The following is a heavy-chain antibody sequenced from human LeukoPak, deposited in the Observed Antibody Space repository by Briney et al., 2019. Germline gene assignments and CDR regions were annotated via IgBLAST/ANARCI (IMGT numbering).Heavy chain of an antibody. D-gene: IGHD2-2*01. V-gene: IGHV1-69*13. CDR3: AREWGYCSSTSCPPGY. J-gene: IGHJ4*02. CDR2: IIPIFGTA. Sequence: SVKVSCKASGGTFISYAISWVRQAPGQGLEWMGGIIPIFGTANYAQKFQGRVTITADESTSTAYMELSSLRSEDTAVYYCAREWGYCSSTSCPPGYWGQGTLVTVSS. CDR1: GGTFISYA.